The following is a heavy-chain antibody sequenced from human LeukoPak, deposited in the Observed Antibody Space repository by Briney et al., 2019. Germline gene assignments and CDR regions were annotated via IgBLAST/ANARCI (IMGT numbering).Heavy chain of an antibody. D-gene: IGHD2-2*02. CDR1: GGTFSSYA. CDR3: ARGLGYCSSTSCYTGLSDYDFWAADAFDI. CDR2: IIPIFGTA. Sequence: ASVKVSCKASGGTFSSYAISWVRQAPGQGLEWMGGIIPIFGTANYAQKFQGRVTITADESTSTAYMELSSLRSEDTAVYYCARGLGYCSSTSCYTGLSDYDFWAADAFDIWGQGTMVTVSS. V-gene: IGHV1-69*13. J-gene: IGHJ3*02.